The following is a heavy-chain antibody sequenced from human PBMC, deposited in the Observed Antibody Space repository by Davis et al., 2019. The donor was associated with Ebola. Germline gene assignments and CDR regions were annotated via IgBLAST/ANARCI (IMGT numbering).Heavy chain of an antibody. D-gene: IGHD3-22*01. CDR3: ARAIHYYDSSGCLGY. CDR1: GFTFSSYA. J-gene: IGHJ4*02. Sequence: LKISCAASGFTFSSYAMHWVRQAPGKGLEWVAVISYDGSNKYYADSVKGRFTISRDNSKNTLYLQMNSLRAEDTAVYYCARAIHYYDSSGCLGYWGQGTLVTVSS. V-gene: IGHV3-30-3*01. CDR2: ISYDGSNK.